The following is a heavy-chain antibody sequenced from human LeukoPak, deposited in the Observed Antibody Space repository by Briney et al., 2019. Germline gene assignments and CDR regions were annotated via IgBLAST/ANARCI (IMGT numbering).Heavy chain of an antibody. CDR2: INPTRGNT. J-gene: IGHJ4*02. CDR1: GYTFTSYD. D-gene: IGHD6-19*01. Sequence: ASGKVSCKAAGYTFTSYDINWVRQGPGQGVEWIVSINPTRGNTAHAPKFHGRVPMTRHTSIRPAYMELSSLRSEHTAVYYCARVMGIAVATDYWGQGTLVTVSS. CDR3: ARVMGIAVATDY. V-gene: IGHV1-8*01.